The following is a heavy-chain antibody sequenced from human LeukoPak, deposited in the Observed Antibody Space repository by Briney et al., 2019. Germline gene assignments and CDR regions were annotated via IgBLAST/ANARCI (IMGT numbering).Heavy chain of an antibody. CDR2: FDPESGKM. CDR1: GYTLPQLS. D-gene: IGHD6-13*01. V-gene: IGHV1-24*01. CDR3: TTPKAVHWYGAKIYFSAFDF. Sequence: ASVKVSCKVSGYTLPQLSIHWVGQAPGKGPDGMGGFDPESGKMISAEKFQDRLIMTEDTSTDTAHMALRSLTSEDTAVIYCTTPKAVHWYGAKIYFSAFDFWGQGTTVIVSS. J-gene: IGHJ3*01.